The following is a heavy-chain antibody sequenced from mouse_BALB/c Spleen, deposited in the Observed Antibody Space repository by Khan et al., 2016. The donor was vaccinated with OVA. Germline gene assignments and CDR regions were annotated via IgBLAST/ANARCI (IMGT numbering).Heavy chain of an antibody. CDR3: TGSDYYGSNAMDY. Sequence: EVKLEVSGGGLVQPGGSMKLSCVASGFTFSNYWMNWVRQSPEKGLEWVAEIRLTSNNYATPYAESVKGSFTISRDDSKSSVYLQMNNLRAEDTGINYGTGSDYYGSNAMDYWGQGTSVTVSS. D-gene: IGHD1-1*01. V-gene: IGHV6-6*02. CDR1: GFTFSNYW. J-gene: IGHJ4*01. CDR2: IRLTSNNYAT.